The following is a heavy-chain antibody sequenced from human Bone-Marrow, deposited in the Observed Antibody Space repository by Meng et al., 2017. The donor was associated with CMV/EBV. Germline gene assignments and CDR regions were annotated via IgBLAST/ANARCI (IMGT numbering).Heavy chain of an antibody. CDR2: IYYSGST. CDR3: ARGYYGSGSPIY. V-gene: IGHV4-39*07. Sequence: SEPLSLTCTVSGGSISSSSYYWGWIRQPPGKGLEWIGSIYYSGSTNYNPSLKSRVTISVDTSKNQFSLKLSSVTAADTAVYYCARGYYGSGSPIYWGQGTLVTVSS. J-gene: IGHJ4*02. CDR1: GGSISSSSYY. D-gene: IGHD3-10*01.